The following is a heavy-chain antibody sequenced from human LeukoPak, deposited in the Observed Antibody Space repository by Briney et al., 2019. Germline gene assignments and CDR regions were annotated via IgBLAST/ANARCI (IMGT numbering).Heavy chain of an antibody. CDR2: IIPIFGTA. D-gene: IGHD4-17*01. CDR3: ARDLWVTTVTTDAFDI. J-gene: IGHJ3*02. Sequence: SVKVSCKASGGTFSSYAISWVRQAPGQGLEWMGGIIPIFGTANYAQEFQGRVTITADESTSTAYMELSSLRSEDTAVYYCARDLWVTTVTTDAFDIWGQGTMVTVSS. V-gene: IGHV1-69*01. CDR1: GGTFSSYA.